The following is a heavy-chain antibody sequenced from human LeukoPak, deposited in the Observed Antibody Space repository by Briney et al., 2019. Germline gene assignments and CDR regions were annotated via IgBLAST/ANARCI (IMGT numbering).Heavy chain of an antibody. CDR1: GGSFSGYY. CDR2: INHSGST. Sequence: PSETLSLTCAVYGGSFSGYYWSWIRQPPGKGLEWIGEINHSGSTNHNPSLKSRVTISVDTSKNQFSLKLSSVTAADTAVYYCARRLRFTNTWFDPWGQGILVAVSS. CDR3: ARRLRFTNTWFDP. V-gene: IGHV4-34*01. J-gene: IGHJ5*02. D-gene: IGHD4-17*01.